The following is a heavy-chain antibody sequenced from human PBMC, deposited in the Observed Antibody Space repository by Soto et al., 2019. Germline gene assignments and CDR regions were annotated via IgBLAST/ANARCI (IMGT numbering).Heavy chain of an antibody. CDR1: GYTFTSYD. CDR2: MNPNSGNT. CDR3: ASRRSSSSYYYYGMDV. D-gene: IGHD6-6*01. Sequence: ASVKVSCKASGYTFTSYDINWVRQATGQGLEWMGWMNPNSGNTGYAQKFQGRVTMTRNTSISTAYMELSSLRSEDTAVYYCASRRSSSSYYYYGMDVWGQGTTVTVSS. V-gene: IGHV1-8*01. J-gene: IGHJ6*02.